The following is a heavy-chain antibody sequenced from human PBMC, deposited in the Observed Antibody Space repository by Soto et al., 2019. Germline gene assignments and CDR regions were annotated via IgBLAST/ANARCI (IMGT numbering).Heavy chain of an antibody. Sequence: EVQLVESGGGLLQPGGSLRLSCAASGFTFSSFAMNWVRQAPGKGLEWVSYISSSGSTIYYADSVKGRFTISRDNAKNSLYLQMNSLRAEDTAVYYCARARAETYHISNARGLYYYGMDVWGQGTTVTVSS. D-gene: IGHD3-16*01. CDR3: ARARAETYHISNARGLYYYGMDV. CDR1: GFTFSSFA. CDR2: ISSSGSTI. V-gene: IGHV3-48*03. J-gene: IGHJ6*02.